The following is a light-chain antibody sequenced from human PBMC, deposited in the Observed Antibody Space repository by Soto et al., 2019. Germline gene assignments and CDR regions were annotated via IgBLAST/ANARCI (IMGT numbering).Light chain of an antibody. CDR3: QQYNGFGSCT. CDR1: QSISSP. Sequence: DIQMTQSPSTLSASVGDRVSITCRASQSISSPMAWYQQEPGKAPRLLIYETSTLQRGVPSRFSGSASGTEFTLTISSLQPDGFATYYYQQYNGFGSCTFGQGTKVEIK. CDR2: ETS. J-gene: IGKJ1*01. V-gene: IGKV1-5*03.